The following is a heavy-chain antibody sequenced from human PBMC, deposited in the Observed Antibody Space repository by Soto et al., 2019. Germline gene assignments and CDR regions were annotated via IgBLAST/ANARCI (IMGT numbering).Heavy chain of an antibody. J-gene: IGHJ6*02. CDR2: ISGSGKDT. CDR3: ARVHLVWSSSYYHRMHV. Sequence: PGGSLRLSCATSGFTFSNYRMNWVREAPGKGLEWVASISGSGKDTFYRDSVKGRFTISRDNAESSLVLQMNSLTVDDTAVYHCARVHLVWSSSYYHRMHVWGPAATVTVSS. D-gene: IGHD1-1*01. V-gene: IGHV3-21*06. CDR1: GFTFSNYR.